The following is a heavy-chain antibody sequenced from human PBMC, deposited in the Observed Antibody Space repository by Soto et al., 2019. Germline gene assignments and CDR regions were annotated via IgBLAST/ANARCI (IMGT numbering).Heavy chain of an antibody. D-gene: IGHD2-2*01. V-gene: IGHV3-30-3*01. J-gene: IGHJ6*02. CDR3: EIAAGIHPSQGMDV. CDR2: ISYDGSNK. Sequence: LRLSCAASGLTFSSYAMHWVRQAPGKGLEWVAVISYDGSNKYYADSVKGRFTISRDNSKNTLYLQMNSLRAEDTAVYYCEIAAGIHPSQGMDVWGQGTTVTVS. CDR1: GLTFSSYA.